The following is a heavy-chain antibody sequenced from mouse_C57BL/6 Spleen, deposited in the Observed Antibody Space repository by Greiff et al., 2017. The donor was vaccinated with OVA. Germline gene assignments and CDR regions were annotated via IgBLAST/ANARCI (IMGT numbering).Heavy chain of an antibody. CDR2: FYPGSGSI. Sequence: VKLQESGAELVKPGASVKLSCKASGYTFTEYTIHWVKQRSGQGLEWIGWFYPGSGSIKYNEKFKDKATLTADKSSSTVYMELSRLTSEDSAVYFCARHEDRYYYGTSWFAYWGQGTLVTVSA. D-gene: IGHD1-1*01. J-gene: IGHJ3*01. V-gene: IGHV1-62-2*01. CDR3: ARHEDRYYYGTSWFAY. CDR1: GYTFTEYT.